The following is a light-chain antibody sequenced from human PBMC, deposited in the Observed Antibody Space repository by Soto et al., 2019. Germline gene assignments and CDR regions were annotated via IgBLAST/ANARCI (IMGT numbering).Light chain of an antibody. Sequence: IQLTPSPSSLSASVGDRVTITCRASQGIDNYLAWYQQKPGKAPKLLIYAASTLQSGVPSRFSGRGSGTDFTLTISSLQPEDFATYSCQQLSGYPWTFGQGTKVDIK. CDR3: QQLSGYPWT. J-gene: IGKJ1*01. CDR1: QGIDNY. CDR2: AAS. V-gene: IGKV1-9*01.